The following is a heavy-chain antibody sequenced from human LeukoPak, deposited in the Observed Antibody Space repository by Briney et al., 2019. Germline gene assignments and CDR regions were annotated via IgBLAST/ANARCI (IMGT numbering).Heavy chain of an antibody. D-gene: IGHD3/OR15-3a*01. J-gene: IGHJ6*03. CDR1: GFTFGNSA. CDR2: IGAASGNT. Sequence: SVKVSCKASGFTFGNSAVQWVRQARGQGLEWIGWIGAASGNTNYAQNLQERVTITKDMSASVVYMELSSLRSEDTAVYYCAAGSNIWTLYYMDVWGKGTTVTVSS. V-gene: IGHV1-58*01. CDR3: AAGSNIWTLYYMDV.